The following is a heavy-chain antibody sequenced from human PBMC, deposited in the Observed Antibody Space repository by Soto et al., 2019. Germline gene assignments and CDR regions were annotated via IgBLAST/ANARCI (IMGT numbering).Heavy chain of an antibody. J-gene: IGHJ6*02. D-gene: IGHD3-22*01. CDR2: ISGSGGST. V-gene: IGHV3-23*01. CDR1: GFTFSSYA. Sequence: TGGSLRLSCAAPGFTFSSYAMSWVRQAPGKGLEWVSAISGSGGSTYYADSVKGRFTISRDNSKNTLYLQMNSLRAEDTAVYYCAKGHLSDSSGYWNYYGMDVWGQGTTVTLSS. CDR3: AKGHLSDSSGYWNYYGMDV.